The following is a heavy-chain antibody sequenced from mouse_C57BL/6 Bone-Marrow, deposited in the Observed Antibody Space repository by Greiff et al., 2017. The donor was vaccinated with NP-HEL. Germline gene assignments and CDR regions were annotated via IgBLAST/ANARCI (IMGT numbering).Heavy chain of an antibody. D-gene: IGHD1-1*01. CDR2: IDPENGDT. CDR3: TTRYYGSPY. J-gene: IGHJ3*01. CDR1: GFNITDDY. Sequence: VQLQQSGAELVRPGASVKLSCTASGFNITDDYMHWVKQRPEQGLEWIGWIDPENGDTEYASKFQGKATITADTSSNTAYLQLSSLTSEDTAVYYCTTRYYGSPYWGQGTLVTVSA. V-gene: IGHV14-4*01.